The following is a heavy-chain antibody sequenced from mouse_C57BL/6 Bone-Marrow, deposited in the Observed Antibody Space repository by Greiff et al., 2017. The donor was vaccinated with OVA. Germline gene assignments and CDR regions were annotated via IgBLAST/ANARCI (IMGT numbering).Heavy chain of an antibody. CDR2: IYPGGGYT. CDR3: ARYRDGGMDY. J-gene: IGHJ4*01. V-gene: IGHV1-63*01. CDR1: GYTFTNYW. Sequence: QVQLKQSGAELVRPGTSVKMSCKASGYTFTNYWIGWAKQRPGHGLEWIGDIYPGGGYTNYNEKFKGKATLTADKSSSTAYMQFSSLTSEDSAIYYCARYRDGGMDYWGQGTSVTVSS.